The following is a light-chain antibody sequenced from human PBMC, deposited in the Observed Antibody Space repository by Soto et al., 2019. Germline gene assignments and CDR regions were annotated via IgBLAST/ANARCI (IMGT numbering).Light chain of an antibody. CDR3: QQYNSFWT. Sequence: DIQMTQSPSTLSASVGDRVTITCWASQSISSWLAWYQQKPGKAPNLLIYDASSLQSGVPSRFSGSRSGTEFTLTISSLQPDDFATYYCQQYNSFWTFGQGTRVEI. CDR1: QSISSW. V-gene: IGKV1-5*01. CDR2: DAS. J-gene: IGKJ1*01.